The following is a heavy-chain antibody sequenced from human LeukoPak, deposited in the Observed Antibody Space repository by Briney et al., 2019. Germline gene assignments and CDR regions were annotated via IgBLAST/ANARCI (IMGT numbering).Heavy chain of an antibody. V-gene: IGHV4-39*01. CDR2: RFYSGRT. J-gene: IGHJ5*02. Sequence: SETLSLTCTVSDGSISSNNYYWAWIRQPPGKGLEWIGSRFYSGRTYYNPSLKSRVTISVDTSKNQFFLRLNSVTAADTALYHCARHLAVAGTSYNWFDRWGQGTQVTVSS. CDR1: DGSISSNNYY. CDR3: ARHLAVAGTSYNWFDR. D-gene: IGHD6-19*01.